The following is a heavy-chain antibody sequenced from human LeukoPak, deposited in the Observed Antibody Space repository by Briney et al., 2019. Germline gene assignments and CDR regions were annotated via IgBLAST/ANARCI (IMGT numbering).Heavy chain of an antibody. V-gene: IGHV1-69*05. CDR1: GGTFSSYA. Sequence: SVKVSCKASGGTFSSYAISWVRQAPGQGLEWMGGIIPIFGTANYAQKFQGRATITTDESTSTAYMELSSLRSEDTAVYYCARAELERSGYYFDYWGQRALVTVSS. CDR2: IIPIFGTA. D-gene: IGHD1-1*01. CDR3: ARAELERSGYYFDY. J-gene: IGHJ4*02.